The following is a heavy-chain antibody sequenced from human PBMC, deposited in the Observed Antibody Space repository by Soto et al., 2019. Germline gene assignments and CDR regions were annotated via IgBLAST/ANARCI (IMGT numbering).Heavy chain of an antibody. V-gene: IGHV1-69*02. Sequence: QVQLVQSGAEVRKPGSSVKVSCKASGDTFSFYSINWVRQAPGLGLEWMGRINPILSMSNYAQRFQGRVTMTADKSTCTAYMELSGLRSEDTAIYYCASIYGSGYRAFAYWGQGALVTVSS. CDR1: GDTFSFYS. J-gene: IGHJ4*02. D-gene: IGHD3-10*01. CDR2: INPILSMS. CDR3: ASIYGSGYRAFAY.